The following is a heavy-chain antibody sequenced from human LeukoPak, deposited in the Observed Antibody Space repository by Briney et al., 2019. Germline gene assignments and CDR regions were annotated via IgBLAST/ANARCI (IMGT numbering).Heavy chain of an antibody. CDR2: IYYSGST. J-gene: IGHJ6*03. Sequence: SETLSLTCTVSGGSISSYYWSWIRQPPGKGLEWIGYIYYSGSTNYNPSLKNRVTISVDTSKNQFSLKLSSVTAADTAVYYCARGGRYETIVAVEYYYYMDVWSKGTTVTVSS. CDR1: GGSISSYY. CDR3: ARGGRYETIVAVEYYYYMDV. D-gene: IGHD5-12*01. V-gene: IGHV4-59*01.